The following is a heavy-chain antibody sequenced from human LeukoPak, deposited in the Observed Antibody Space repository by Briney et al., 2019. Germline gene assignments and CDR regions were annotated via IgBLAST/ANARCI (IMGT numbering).Heavy chain of an antibody. CDR1: GGSISSYY. J-gene: IGHJ3*02. CDR3: ARVGMHDAFDI. V-gene: IGHV4-39*07. CDR2: IYYSGST. Sequence: SETLSLTCTVSGGSISSYYWGWIRHPPGKGLEWIGSIYYSGSTYYNPSLKSRVTISVDTSKNQFSLKLSSVTAADTAVYYCARVGMHDAFDIWGQGTMVTVSS. D-gene: IGHD2-8*01.